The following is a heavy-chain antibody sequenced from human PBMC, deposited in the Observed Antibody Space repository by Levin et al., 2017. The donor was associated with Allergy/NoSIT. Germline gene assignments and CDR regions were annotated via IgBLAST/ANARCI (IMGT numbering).Heavy chain of an antibody. CDR1: GFTFSAYR. CDR3: ARDGDTSDRTGYYDSFEY. CDR2: ISSSSTII. Sequence: GGSLRLSCAASGFTFSAYRMNWVRQAPGKGLEWVSFISSSSTIIYYADSVKGRFTISRDNAKNSLFLQMNSLRDEDTAVYYCARDGDTSDRTGYYDSFEYWGRGTLVAVAS. J-gene: IGHJ4*02. V-gene: IGHV3-48*02. D-gene: IGHD3-22*01.